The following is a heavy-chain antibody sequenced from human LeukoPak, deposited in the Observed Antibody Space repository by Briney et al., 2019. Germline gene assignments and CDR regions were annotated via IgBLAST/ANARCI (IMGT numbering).Heavy chain of an antibody. CDR1: GGSISSYY. Sequence: SETLSLTCTVSGGSISSYYWSWIRQPAGKGLEWIGRINTSGSTNYNPSLKSRVTMSVDTSKNQFSLNLTSVTAADTAVYYCAREPQQRGFDCWGQGTLVTVSS. CDR3: AREPQQRGFDC. CDR2: INTSGST. D-gene: IGHD6-13*01. V-gene: IGHV4-4*07. J-gene: IGHJ4*02.